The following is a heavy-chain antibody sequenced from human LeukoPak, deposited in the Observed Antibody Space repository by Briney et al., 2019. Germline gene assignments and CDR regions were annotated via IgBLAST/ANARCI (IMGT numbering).Heavy chain of an antibody. V-gene: IGHV4-34*01. Sequence: SETLSLTCAVYAGSFSGYYWSWIRQPPGKGLEWIGEINHSGSTDYNPSLKSRVTISVDTSKNQFSLNLSSVTAADTAVYYCARLHGGKGQYYFDYWGQGTLVTVSS. CDR1: AGSFSGYY. CDR2: INHSGST. CDR3: ARLHGGKGQYYFDY. D-gene: IGHD4-23*01. J-gene: IGHJ4*02.